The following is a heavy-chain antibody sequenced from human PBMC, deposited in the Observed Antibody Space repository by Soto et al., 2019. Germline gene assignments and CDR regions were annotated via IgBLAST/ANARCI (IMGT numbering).Heavy chain of an antibody. Sequence: GGSLRLSCAASGFTFSSYSMNWVRQAPVKGLEWVSSISSSSSYIYYADSVKGRFTISRDNAKNSLYLQMNSLRAEDTAVYYCARPVFGVVPGYWGQGTLVTVSS. CDR3: ARPVFGVVPGY. J-gene: IGHJ4*02. D-gene: IGHD3-3*01. V-gene: IGHV3-21*01. CDR1: GFTFSSYS. CDR2: ISSSSSYI.